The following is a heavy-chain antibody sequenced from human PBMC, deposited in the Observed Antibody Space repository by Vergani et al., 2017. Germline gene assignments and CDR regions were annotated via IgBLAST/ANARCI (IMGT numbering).Heavy chain of an antibody. J-gene: IGHJ6*02. V-gene: IGHV3-23*01. Sequence: EVQLLESGGGLVQPGGSLRLSCAASGFTFSSYAMSWVRQAPGKGLEWVSAISGSGGSTYYADSVKGRFTISRDNSKNTLYLQMNSLRAEDTAVYYCAKDPGIAAAGSYYYYYGMDVWGQGTTVTVSS. D-gene: IGHD6-13*01. CDR1: GFTFSSYA. CDR3: AKDPGIAAAGSYYYYYGMDV. CDR2: ISGSGGST.